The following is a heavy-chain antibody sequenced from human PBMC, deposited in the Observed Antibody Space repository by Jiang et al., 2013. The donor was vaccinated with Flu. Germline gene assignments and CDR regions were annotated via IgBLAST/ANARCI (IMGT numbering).Heavy chain of an antibody. V-gene: IGHV2-5*01. CDR3: AHRVRGWTFDY. CDR2: IYWNDDK. Sequence: LVKPSETLSLTCTVSGDSFTNTNYYWGWIRQPPGKALEWLALIYWNDDKRYSASLKSRLTVTKDTSKNEVVLTMTGMDPVDTATYYCAHRVRGWTFDYWGQGSLVTVSS. J-gene: IGHJ4*02. CDR1: GDSFTNTNYY. D-gene: IGHD6-19*01.